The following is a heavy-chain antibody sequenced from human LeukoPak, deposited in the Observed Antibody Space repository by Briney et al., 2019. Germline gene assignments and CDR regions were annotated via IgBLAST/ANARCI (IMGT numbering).Heavy chain of an antibody. D-gene: IGHD5-18*01. CDR3: ARHGRGYSYGRANWFDP. Sequence: SETLSLTCTVSGYSISSGYYWAWIRQPPGKGLQWIGNIYHSGNTYYNPSLKSRVTISVDTSKNQFSLKLSSVTAADTAVYYCARHGRGYSYGRANWFDPWGQGTLVTVSS. V-gene: IGHV4-38-2*02. J-gene: IGHJ5*02. CDR2: IYHSGNT. CDR1: GYSISSGYY.